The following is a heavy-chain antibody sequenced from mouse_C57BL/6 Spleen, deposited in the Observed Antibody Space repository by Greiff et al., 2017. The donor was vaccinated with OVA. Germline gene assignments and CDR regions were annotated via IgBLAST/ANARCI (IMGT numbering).Heavy chain of an antibody. J-gene: IGHJ3*01. Sequence: QVQLKQSGAELVKPGASVKISCKASGYAFSSYWMNWVKQRPGKGLEWIGQIYPGDGDTNYNGKFKGKATLTADKSSSTAYMQLSSLTSEDSAVYFCARQYDYDGAWFAYWGQGTLVTVSA. D-gene: IGHD2-4*01. CDR2: IYPGDGDT. CDR3: ARQYDYDGAWFAY. CDR1: GYAFSSYW. V-gene: IGHV1-80*01.